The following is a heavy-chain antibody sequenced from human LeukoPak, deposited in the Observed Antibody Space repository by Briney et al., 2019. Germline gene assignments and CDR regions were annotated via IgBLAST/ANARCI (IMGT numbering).Heavy chain of an antibody. CDR2: ITGSGDST. J-gene: IGHJ4*02. CDR3: ARDFGYSYGTIY. Sequence: GGSLRLSCAASGFTFSAYVMSWVRQAPGKGLEWVSSITGSGDSTFYADSGKGRFTISRDNAKNSLYLQMNSLRAEDTAVYYCARDFGYSYGTIYWGQGTLVTVSS. V-gene: IGHV3-23*01. CDR1: GFTFSAYV. D-gene: IGHD5-18*01.